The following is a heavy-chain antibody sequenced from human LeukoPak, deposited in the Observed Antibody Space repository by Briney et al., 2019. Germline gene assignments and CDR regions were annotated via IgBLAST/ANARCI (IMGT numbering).Heavy chain of an antibody. Sequence: ASVKVSCKASGDTFSSYYMHWVRQAPGQGLEWMGIINPSGGSTTYAQKFQGRVTMTRNTSTSTVYMELRSLRSEDTAVYYCARGGVLRFLEHLDYWGQGTLGTVSS. CDR2: INPSGGST. D-gene: IGHD3-3*01. V-gene: IGHV1-46*01. CDR3: ARGGVLRFLEHLDY. J-gene: IGHJ4*02. CDR1: GDTFSSYY.